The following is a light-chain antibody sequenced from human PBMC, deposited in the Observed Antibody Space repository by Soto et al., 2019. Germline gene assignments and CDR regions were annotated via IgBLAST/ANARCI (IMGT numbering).Light chain of an antibody. CDR2: AAS. Sequence: DIQMTQSPSSVSASVGDRVTITCRASQDVRNWLTWYQHKPGKGPTLLIFAASNLRSGVPSRFSGSGFGTDFTLTISSLQPEDFETYYCQQAKRFQFTLGGGTKVDIK. CDR1: QDVRNW. J-gene: IGKJ4*01. CDR3: QQAKRFQFT. V-gene: IGKV1-12*01.